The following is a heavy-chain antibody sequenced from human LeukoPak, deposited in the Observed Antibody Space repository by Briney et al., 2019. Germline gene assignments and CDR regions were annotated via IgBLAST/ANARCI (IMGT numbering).Heavy chain of an antibody. CDR1: GFLVSRYW. Sequence: PGGSLRVSCAASGFLVSRYWMSWVRQAPGKRLEWVADIKEDGSEKHCVDSVKGRFTISRDNAENSLYLQMNSLRAEDTAIYYCARDLGVCSGGTCYSVYDYWGQGTLVTVSS. J-gene: IGHJ4*02. CDR3: ARDLGVCSGGTCYSVYDY. CDR2: IKEDGSEK. V-gene: IGHV3-7*01. D-gene: IGHD2-15*01.